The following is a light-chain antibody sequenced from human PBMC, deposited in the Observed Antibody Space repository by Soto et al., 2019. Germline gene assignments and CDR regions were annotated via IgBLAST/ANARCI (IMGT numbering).Light chain of an antibody. CDR3: QHYGTSAL. CDR1: QSVSDSY. Sequence: EIVLTQSPGTLSLSPGERATLSCRASQSVSDSYLAWYQQKPGQDPRLLIYASSRATGIPDRFSGSGSGTDFTLSISRLEPEDFAVYYCQHYGTSALFGPGTRVDIK. V-gene: IGKV3-20*01. J-gene: IGKJ3*01. CDR2: AS.